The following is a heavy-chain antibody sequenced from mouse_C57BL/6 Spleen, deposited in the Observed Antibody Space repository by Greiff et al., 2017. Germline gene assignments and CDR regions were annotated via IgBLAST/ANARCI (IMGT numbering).Heavy chain of an antibody. V-gene: IGHV1-82*01. D-gene: IGHD2-1*01. CDR3: ARKGYYGNYVCMDY. J-gene: IGHJ4*01. CDR1: GYAFSSSW. CDR2: IYPGDGDT. Sequence: QVQLQQSGPELVKPGASVKISCKASGYAFSSSWMNWVKQRPGKGLEWIGRIYPGDGDTNYNGKFKGKATLTADKSSSPAYMQLSSLTSEDSSVYVCARKGYYGNYVCMDYWGQGTSVTVSS.